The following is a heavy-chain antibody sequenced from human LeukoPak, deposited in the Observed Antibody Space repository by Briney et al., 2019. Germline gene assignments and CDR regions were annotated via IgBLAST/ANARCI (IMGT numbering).Heavy chain of an antibody. CDR3: ARVSFYCSSTSCSGAYGMDV. D-gene: IGHD2-2*01. Sequence: SQTLSLTCAVSGGSISSGGYSWSWIRQPPGKGLEWIGYIYHSGSTYYNPSLKSRVTISVDRSKNQFSLKLSSVTAADTAVYYRARVSFYCSSTSCSGAYGMDVWGQGTTVTVSS. V-gene: IGHV4-30-2*01. CDR1: GGSISSGGYS. J-gene: IGHJ6*02. CDR2: IYHSGST.